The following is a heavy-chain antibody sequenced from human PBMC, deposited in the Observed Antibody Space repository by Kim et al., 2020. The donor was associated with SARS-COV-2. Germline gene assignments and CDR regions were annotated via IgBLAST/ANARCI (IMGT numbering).Heavy chain of an antibody. D-gene: IGHD6-13*01. J-gene: IGHJ4*02. CDR3: ATSASSSWVSGSFDY. CDR1: GYTLTELS. V-gene: IGHV1-24*01. Sequence: ASVKVSCKVSGYTLTELSMHWVRQAPGKGLEWMGGFDPEDGETIYAQKFQGRVTMTEDTSTDTAYMELSSLRSEDTAVYYCATSASSSWVSGSFDYWGQGTLVTVSS. CDR2: FDPEDGET.